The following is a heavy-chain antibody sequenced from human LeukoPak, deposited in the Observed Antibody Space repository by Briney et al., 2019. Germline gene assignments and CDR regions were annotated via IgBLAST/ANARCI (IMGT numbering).Heavy chain of an antibody. CDR1: GFTFNIYA. D-gene: IGHD2-21*01. J-gene: IGHJ4*02. CDR2: INDSGDIT. V-gene: IGHV3-23*01. CDR3: ARDSILGSSTSADY. Sequence: GGSLRLSCAASGFTFNIYAMSWVRQAPGKGLEWVSSINDSGDITNYADSVKGRFTIARDNAKNSLYLQMNSLRAEDTAVYYCARDSILGSSTSADYWGQGTLVTVSS.